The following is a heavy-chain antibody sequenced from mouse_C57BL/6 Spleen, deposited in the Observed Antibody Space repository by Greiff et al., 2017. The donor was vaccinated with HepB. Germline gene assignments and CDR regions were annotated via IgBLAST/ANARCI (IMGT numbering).Heavy chain of an antibody. CDR1: GYTFTDYN. V-gene: IGHV1-22*01. Sequence: EVQLQQSGPELVKPGASVKMSCKASGYTFTDYNMHWVKQSHGKSLEWIGYINPNNGGTSYNQKFKGKATLTVNKSSSTAYMELRSLTSEDSAVYYCARGGLLLRNYAMDYWGQGTSVTVSS. CDR2: INPNNGGT. J-gene: IGHJ4*01. CDR3: ARGGLLLRNYAMDY. D-gene: IGHD1-1*01.